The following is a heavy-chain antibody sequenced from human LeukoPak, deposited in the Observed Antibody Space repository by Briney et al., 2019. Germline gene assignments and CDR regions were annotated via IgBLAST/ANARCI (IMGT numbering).Heavy chain of an antibody. CDR3: ARESTDYDFWSGFRLAYFQH. J-gene: IGHJ1*01. V-gene: IGHV4-31*03. Sequence: PSETLSLTCTVSGGSISSGGYYWSWIRQHPGKGLEWIGYIYYSGSTYYNPSLKSRVTISVDTSKNQFSLKLSSVTAADTAVYYCARESTDYDFWSGFRLAYFQHWGQGTLVTVSS. D-gene: IGHD3-3*01. CDR2: IYYSGST. CDR1: GGSISSGGYY.